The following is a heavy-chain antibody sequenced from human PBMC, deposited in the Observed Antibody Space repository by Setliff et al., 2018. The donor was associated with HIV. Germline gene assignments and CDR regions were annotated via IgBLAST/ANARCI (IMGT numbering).Heavy chain of an antibody. D-gene: IGHD3-16*01. V-gene: IGHV1-69*05. Sequence: GASVKVSCKASGGTFSDYAISWVRQAPGQGLEWMGAIMPMFGTADYAQKFQDRLTFTTDESTSTAYMELSSLRSEDTAVYYCARCGAGEWHLYMDVRGKGTAVTVSS. CDR2: IMPMFGTA. CDR1: GGTFSDYA. CDR3: ARCGAGEWHLYMDV. J-gene: IGHJ6*03.